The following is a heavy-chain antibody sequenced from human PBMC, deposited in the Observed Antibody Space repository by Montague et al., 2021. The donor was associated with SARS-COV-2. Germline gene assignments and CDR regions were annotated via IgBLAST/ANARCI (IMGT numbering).Heavy chain of an antibody. CDR3: ARGGGDSADYYYYAMDV. J-gene: IGHJ6*02. CDR1: GGSISSYY. CDR2: IYNNGST. V-gene: IGHV4-59*01. Sequence: TLSLTCTVSGGSISSYYWSWILQPPGKGLQWIGYIYNNGSTNCNTSLKSRFPLSIDTSKNQFSLKLTSVTAADTAVYYCARGGGDSADYYYYAMDVWGQGTTVTVSS. D-gene: IGHD2-21*02.